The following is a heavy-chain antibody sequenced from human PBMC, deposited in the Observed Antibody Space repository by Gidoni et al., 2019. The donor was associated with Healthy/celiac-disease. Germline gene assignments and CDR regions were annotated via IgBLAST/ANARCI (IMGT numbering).Heavy chain of an antibody. V-gene: IGHV3-74*01. CDR1: GFTFSSYW. CDR2: INSDGSST. CDR3: ARDQEYQLLLDY. Sequence: EVQLVESGGGLVQPGGSLRLSCAASGFTFSSYWMHWVRQAPGMGLVWVSRINSDGSSTSYADSVKGRFTISRDNAKNTLYLQMNSLRAEDTAVYYCARDQEYQLLLDYWGQGTLVTVSS. D-gene: IGHD2-2*01. J-gene: IGHJ4*02.